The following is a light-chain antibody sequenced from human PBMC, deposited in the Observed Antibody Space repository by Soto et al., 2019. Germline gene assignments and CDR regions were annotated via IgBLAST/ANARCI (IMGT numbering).Light chain of an antibody. CDR2: GAS. Sequence: EIVLTQSPATLSLSPGESDTLSCRASRSVSSYLAWYQQKPGQAPRLLIYGASSRATGIPDRFSGSGSGTDFTLTISRLEPEDFAVYYCQQYGSSPRTFGQGTKVDIK. J-gene: IGKJ1*01. CDR1: RSVSSY. V-gene: IGKV3-20*01. CDR3: QQYGSSPRT.